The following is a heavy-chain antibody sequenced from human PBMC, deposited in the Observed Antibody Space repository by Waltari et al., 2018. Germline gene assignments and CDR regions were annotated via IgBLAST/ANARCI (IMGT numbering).Heavy chain of an antibody. J-gene: IGHJ3*02. D-gene: IGHD4-4*01. CDR1: GFTFSNFW. CDR3: ATDFTVWPGLDAFAM. Sequence: EVRLVESGGGLVQPGGSLRLSCAASGFTFSNFWMSWVRQAPGKGLGWVANIKTDGSQKYYMDSVKGRFTISRDNAKNSLYLQVNSLRADDSAIYYCATDFTVWPGLDAFAMWGQGTMVTVSS. V-gene: IGHV3-7*01. CDR2: IKTDGSQK.